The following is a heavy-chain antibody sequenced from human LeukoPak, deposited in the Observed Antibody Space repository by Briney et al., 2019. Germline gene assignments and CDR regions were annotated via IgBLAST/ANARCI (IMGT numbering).Heavy chain of an antibody. Sequence: GGSLRLSCAASGFTFDDYAMHWVRQAPGKGLEWVSGISWNSGSIGYADSVKGRFTISRDNAKNSLYLQMNSLRAEDTALYYCAKGKQWLVREDAFDIWGQGTMVTVSS. CDR2: ISWNSGSI. CDR3: AKGKQWLVREDAFDI. V-gene: IGHV3-9*01. J-gene: IGHJ3*02. D-gene: IGHD6-19*01. CDR1: GFTFDDYA.